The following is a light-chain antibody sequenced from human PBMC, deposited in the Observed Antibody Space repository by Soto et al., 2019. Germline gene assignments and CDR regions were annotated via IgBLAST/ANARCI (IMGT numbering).Light chain of an antibody. Sequence: QSALTQPASVSGSPGQSITLSCTGTSSDVGDYNYVSWYQQHPGKAPRLIIYEVSYRPSGVSNRFSGSKSGNTASLTISGLQAEDEADYYCSSYASRSTWVFGGGTKLTVL. CDR3: SSYASRSTWV. V-gene: IGLV2-14*01. J-gene: IGLJ3*02. CDR1: SSDVGDYNY. CDR2: EVS.